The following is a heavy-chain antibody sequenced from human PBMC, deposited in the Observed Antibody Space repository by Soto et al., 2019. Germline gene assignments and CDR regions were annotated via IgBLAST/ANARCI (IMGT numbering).Heavy chain of an antibody. Sequence: ASVKVSCKASGYTFTSYAMHWVRQAPGQRLEWMGWINAGNGNTKYSQKFQGRVTITRDTSASTAYMELSSLRSEDTAVYYCARDRYTANSWWFDPWGQGSLVTVSS. CDR1: GYTFTSYA. D-gene: IGHD3-16*02. V-gene: IGHV1-3*01. J-gene: IGHJ5*02. CDR3: ARDRYTANSWWFDP. CDR2: INAGNGNT.